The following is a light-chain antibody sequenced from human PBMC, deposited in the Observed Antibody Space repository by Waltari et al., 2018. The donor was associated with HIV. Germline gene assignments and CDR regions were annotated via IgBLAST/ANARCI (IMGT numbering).Light chain of an antibody. V-gene: IGKV1-12*01. Sequence: DIQMTQSPSSVSSSVGDSVTITCRASQGISSWLAWYQQKPWKATKLLISGASKLEPGVPSRFSGSGSGTSFSLTITSLQADDFAVYYCQQTNSFPFTFGQGTRLEIK. CDR1: QGISSW. CDR2: GAS. J-gene: IGKJ5*01. CDR3: QQTNSFPFT.